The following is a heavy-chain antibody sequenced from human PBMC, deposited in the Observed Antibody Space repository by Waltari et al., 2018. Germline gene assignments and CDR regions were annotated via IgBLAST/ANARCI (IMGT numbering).Heavy chain of an antibody. CDR1: SLTFSRSW. CDR2: VDSSGRGT. V-gene: IGHV3-74*01. CDR3: ARGRYYGMDV. Sequence: EVQLVESGGGLVQPGGSLRLSCAPSSLTFSRSWMHWARQAPGKGLILVSTVDSSGRGTTYADSVKGRFIVSRDVAKNTVYLQMNSLRVEDTAVYYCARGRYYGMDVWGQGTTVTVSS. J-gene: IGHJ6*02.